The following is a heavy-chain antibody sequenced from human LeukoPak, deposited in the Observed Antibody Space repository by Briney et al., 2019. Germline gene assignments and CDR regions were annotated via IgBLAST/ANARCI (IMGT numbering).Heavy chain of an antibody. CDR1: GGSISSYY. V-gene: IGHV4-59*01. J-gene: IGHJ4*02. CDR3: AREGYYDSSGYPDY. D-gene: IGHD3-22*01. CDR2: IYYSGST. Sequence: SQTLSLTCTVPGGSISSYYRSWIRQPPGKGLEWIGYIYYSGSTNYNPSLKSRVTISVDTSKNQFSLKLSSVTAADTAVYYCAREGYYDSSGYPDYWGQGTLVTVSS.